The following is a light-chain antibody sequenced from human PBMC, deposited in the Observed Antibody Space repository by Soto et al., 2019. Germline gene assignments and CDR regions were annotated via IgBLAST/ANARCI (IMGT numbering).Light chain of an antibody. Sequence: EKVMTQSPATLSVSPGERATLSCRASQSVSRNVAWYQQKPGQAPRLLIYDASTRATVIPARFSGSGSGADFSLTINSLQSEGFAVYYCQQYKSWPTFGQGTKV. CDR2: DAS. J-gene: IGKJ1*01. CDR3: QQYKSWPT. CDR1: QSVSRN. V-gene: IGKV3-15*01.